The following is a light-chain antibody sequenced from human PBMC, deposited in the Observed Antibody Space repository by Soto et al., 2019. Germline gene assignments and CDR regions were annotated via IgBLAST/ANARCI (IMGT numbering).Light chain of an antibody. CDR2: DVS. CDR1: QSFNNK. CDR3: QQIMT. V-gene: IGKV1-5*01. Sequence: DIQMTQSPSTLSASVGDRVSITCRASQSFNNKLAWYQQKPGKAPKLLICDVSDLQSGIPSRFSGSGSGTEFTFSIRSLQTDDFATYYCQQIMTFGQGTKVEIK. J-gene: IGKJ1*01.